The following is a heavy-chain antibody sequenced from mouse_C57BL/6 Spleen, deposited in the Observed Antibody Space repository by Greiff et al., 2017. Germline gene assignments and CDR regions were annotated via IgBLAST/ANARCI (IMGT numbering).Heavy chain of an antibody. CDR3: ARRGITTVVATYWYFDV. CDR2: ILPGSGST. Sequence: VQLQQSGAELMKPGASVKLSCKATGYTFTGYWIEWVKQRPGHGLEWIGEILPGSGSTNYNEKFKGKATFTADTSSNTAYMQLSSLTTEDSAIYYCARRGITTVVATYWYFDVWGTGTTVTVSS. J-gene: IGHJ1*03. D-gene: IGHD1-1*01. CDR1: GYTFTGYW. V-gene: IGHV1-9*01.